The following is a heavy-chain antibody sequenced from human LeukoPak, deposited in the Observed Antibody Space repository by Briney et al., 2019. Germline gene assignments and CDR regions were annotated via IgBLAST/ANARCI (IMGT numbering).Heavy chain of an antibody. V-gene: IGHV3-66*02. CDR3: ASVGVVDWFDP. CDR2: IYSGGST. CDR1: GFTVSSNY. Sequence: GGSLRLSCAASGFTVSSNYMSWVRQAPGKGLEWGSVIYSGGSTYYADSVKGRFTISRDNSKNTLYLQMNSLRAEDTAVYYCASVGVVDWFDPWGQGTLVTVSS. D-gene: IGHD2-21*01. J-gene: IGHJ5*02.